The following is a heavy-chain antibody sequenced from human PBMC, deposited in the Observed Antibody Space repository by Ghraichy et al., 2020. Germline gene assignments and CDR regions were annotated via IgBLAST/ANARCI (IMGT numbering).Heavy chain of an antibody. CDR2: IKQDGSEK. D-gene: IGHD2-2*01. CDR3: ARDGVVVPAASRYYYYGMDV. Sequence: GGSLRLSCAASGFTFSSYWMSWVRQAPGKGLEWVANIKQDGSEKYYVDSVKGRFTISRDNAKNSLYLQMNSLRAEDTAVYYCARDGVVVPAASRYYYYGMDVWGQGTTVTVSS. V-gene: IGHV3-7*03. J-gene: IGHJ6*02. CDR1: GFTFSSYW.